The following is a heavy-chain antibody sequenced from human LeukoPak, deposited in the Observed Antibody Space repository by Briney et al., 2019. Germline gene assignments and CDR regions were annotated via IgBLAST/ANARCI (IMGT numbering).Heavy chain of an antibody. CDR2: ICCSGST. Sequence: PSETLSLTCTVAGGSISGSSYYWGWIRQPPGTGLEWIGRICCSGSTFYNPSLKSRVTISVDTSKNQFSLKLSSRNAADTGLYYCARHTTSWQFFGYWGQGTLVTVSS. CDR3: ARHTTSWQFFGY. CDR1: GGSISGSSYY. V-gene: IGHV4-39*01. D-gene: IGHD2-2*01. J-gene: IGHJ4*02.